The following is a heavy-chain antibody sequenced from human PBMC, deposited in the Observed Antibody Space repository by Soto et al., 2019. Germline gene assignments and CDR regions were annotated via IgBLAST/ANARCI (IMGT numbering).Heavy chain of an antibody. V-gene: IGHV1-18*01. CDR3: ARGGRSLDYYDFRSGHHNWVDL. J-gene: IGHJ5*02. CDR2: ISAYNGNT. CDR1: LTRCG. Sequence: LTRCGILGGLQTIFRDLYWMGWISAYNGNTNYAQKLQGRVTMTTDTSTSTAYMELRSLRSDDTAVYYCARGGRSLDYYDFRSGHHNWVDLWGQGTTLTV. D-gene: IGHD3-3*01.